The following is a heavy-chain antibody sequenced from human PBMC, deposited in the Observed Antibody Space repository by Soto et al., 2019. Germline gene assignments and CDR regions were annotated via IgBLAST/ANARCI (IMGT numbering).Heavy chain of an antibody. V-gene: IGHV3-23*01. CDR1: GFTFSDYV. D-gene: IGHD5-12*01. CDR2: ISGSGGST. CDR3: EKGYVGYDLDY. Sequence: PGGSLRLSCTASGFTFSDYVMTWVRQAPGKGLEWVSAISGSGGSTYYADSVKGRFTVSRDNSKNTVYLQMNSLRAVDTARYYCEKGYVGYDLDYWGQGTLVTVSS. J-gene: IGHJ4*02.